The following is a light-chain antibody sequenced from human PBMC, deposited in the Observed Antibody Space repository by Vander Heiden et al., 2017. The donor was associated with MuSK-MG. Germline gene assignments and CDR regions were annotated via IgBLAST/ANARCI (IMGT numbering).Light chain of an antibody. CDR2: LNSDGSH. V-gene: IGLV4-69*01. CDR1: SGHSTYA. Sequence: QVVLTQSPSASASLGASVKLTCTLSSGHSTYAIAWHQQQPEKGPRYLMKLNSDGSHTKGDRIPDRFSGSSSGAERYLTISSLQSEDEADYYCQTWGTGIQVFGTGTKVTVL. J-gene: IGLJ1*01. CDR3: QTWGTGIQV.